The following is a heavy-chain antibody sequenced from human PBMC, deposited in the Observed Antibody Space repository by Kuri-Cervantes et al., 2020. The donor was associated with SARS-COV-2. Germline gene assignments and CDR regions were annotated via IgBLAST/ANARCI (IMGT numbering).Heavy chain of an antibody. CDR2: IISIFGTA. D-gene: IGHD2-2*01. Sequence: SVNDSCKSSGGIFSSYAISWVRQAPGRGLEWMGGIISIFGTANYAQKFQGRVTIPADKSTGTAYMELSSPRSEDTAVYYCASGYRYCSSTSCPTPYYFDYWGQGTLVTVSS. CDR3: ASGYRYCSSTSCPTPYYFDY. J-gene: IGHJ4*02. CDR1: GGIFSSYA. V-gene: IGHV1-69*06.